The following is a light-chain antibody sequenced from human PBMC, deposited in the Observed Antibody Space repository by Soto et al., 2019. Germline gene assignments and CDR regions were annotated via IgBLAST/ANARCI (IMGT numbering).Light chain of an antibody. J-gene: IGLJ1*01. CDR3: SSYTSSSTLRV. Sequence: QSALTQPASVSGSPGQSTTISCTGTSSDVGGYDYVSWYQQHPGKAPKLMIYDVSNRPSGISNRFSASKSGNTASLTISGLQAEDEADYYCSSYTSSSTLRVFGTGTKV. CDR2: DVS. V-gene: IGLV2-14*01. CDR1: SSDVGGYDY.